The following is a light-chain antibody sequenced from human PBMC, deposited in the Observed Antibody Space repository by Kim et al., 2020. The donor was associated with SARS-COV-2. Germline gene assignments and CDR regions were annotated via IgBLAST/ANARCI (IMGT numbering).Light chain of an antibody. CDR1: RSDDGVYTS. CDR3: GAYAGSYPLV. Sequence: QSGPKHSPTTRSDDGVYTSVSWYQQHPEKVPKRMIYDVSQRPSGVPDRFSGPKSGNTASLTLSGHQAEDVSDYYGGAYAGSYPLVFGGGNKLAV. J-gene: IGLJ2*01. V-gene: IGLV2-11*01. CDR2: DVS.